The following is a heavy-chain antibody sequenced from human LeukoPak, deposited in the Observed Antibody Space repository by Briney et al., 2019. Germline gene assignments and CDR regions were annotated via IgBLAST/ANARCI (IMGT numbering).Heavy chain of an antibody. Sequence: SETLSLTCTVSGGSISSSSYYWGWIRQPPGKGLEWFGSIYYSGSTNYNPSLKSRVTISVDTSKNQFSLKLSSVTAADTAVYYCARGGYYDFWSGLTEGYYYYYMDVWGKGTTVTVSS. D-gene: IGHD3-3*01. J-gene: IGHJ6*03. V-gene: IGHV4-39*07. CDR1: GGSISSSSYY. CDR2: IYYSGST. CDR3: ARGGYYDFWSGLTEGYYYYYMDV.